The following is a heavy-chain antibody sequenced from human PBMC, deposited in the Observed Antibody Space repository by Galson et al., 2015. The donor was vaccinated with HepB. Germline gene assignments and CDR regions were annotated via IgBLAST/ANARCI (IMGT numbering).Heavy chain of an antibody. CDR2: IFPDDSDT. CDR3: ARRRFDSSTTYNFDY. Sequence: GSGYYFPTWWIGWVRQRPGKGLEWMGIIFPDDSDTRYSPSFQGQVTMSADRSINTAYLQWSSLKASDTAMYYCARRRFDSSTTYNFDYWGPGTLVTVSS. CDR1: GYYFPTWW. J-gene: IGHJ4*02. V-gene: IGHV5-51*01. D-gene: IGHD2/OR15-2a*01.